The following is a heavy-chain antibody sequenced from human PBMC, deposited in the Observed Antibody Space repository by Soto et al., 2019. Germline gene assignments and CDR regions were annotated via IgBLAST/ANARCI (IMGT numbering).Heavy chain of an antibody. CDR3: ARPRTTVVTPLDAFDI. D-gene: IGHD4-17*01. CDR2: IWLDGSNE. CDR1: GFTFSNYG. Sequence: QAQLVESGGGVVQPGRSLRLSCAASGFTFSNYGMHWVRQAPGKGLEWVALIWLDGSNENYADFVKGRFTISRDNFKNTLYLQMNSLRAEDTATYYCARPRTTVVTPLDAFDIWGQGTMVTVSS. J-gene: IGHJ3*02. V-gene: IGHV3-33*01.